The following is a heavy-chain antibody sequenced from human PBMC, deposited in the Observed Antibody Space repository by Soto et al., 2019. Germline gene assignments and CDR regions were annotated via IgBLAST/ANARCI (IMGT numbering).Heavy chain of an antibody. CDR1: GYSFTSYW. V-gene: IGHV5-10-1*01. J-gene: IGHJ6*02. Sequence: LGESLKISCKGSGYSFTSYWISWVRQMPGKGLEWMGRIDPSDSYTNYSPSFQGHVTISADKSISTAYLQWSSLKASDTAMYYCARTVTTADYYYYGMDVWGQGTTVTVSS. CDR3: ARTVTTADYYYYGMDV. D-gene: IGHD4-17*01. CDR2: IDPSDSYT.